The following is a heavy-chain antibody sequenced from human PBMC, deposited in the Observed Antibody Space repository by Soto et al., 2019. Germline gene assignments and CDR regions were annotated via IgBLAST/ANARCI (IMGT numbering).Heavy chain of an antibody. J-gene: IGHJ2*01. D-gene: IGHD2-15*01. CDR3: ARDGGAYYSCDL. CDR1: GFTFSSFA. V-gene: IGHV3-33*01. CDR2: IWDDGSYK. Sequence: QVQLVESGGGVVQPGRSLRLSCAASGFTFSSFAMHWVRQAPGKGLEWVAVIWDDGSYKFYADSVKGRCTISRDNSKNTLYLQMNSLRAEDTAVYYCARDGGAYYSCDLWGRGTLVTVSS.